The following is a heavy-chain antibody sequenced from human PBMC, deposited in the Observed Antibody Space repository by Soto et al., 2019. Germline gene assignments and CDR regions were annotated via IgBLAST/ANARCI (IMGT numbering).Heavy chain of an antibody. CDR3: AIYDLLTGYFAH. CDR2: IYGGGNT. J-gene: IGHJ4*02. Sequence: PGGSLRLSCAASGFTVSGNYMSWVRQAPGKGLEWVSVIYGGGNTYYADSVKGRFTISRVNSKNTLYLQMNSLRVEDTAIYYCAIYDLLTGYFAHWGQGTLVTVSS. CDR1: GFTVSGNY. V-gene: IGHV3-66*01. D-gene: IGHD3-9*01.